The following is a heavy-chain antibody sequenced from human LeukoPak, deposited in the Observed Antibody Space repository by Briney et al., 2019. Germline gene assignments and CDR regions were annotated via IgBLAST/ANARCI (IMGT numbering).Heavy chain of an antibody. D-gene: IGHD4-17*01. Sequence: AASVKVSCKASGGTFSSYAISWVRQAPGQGLEWMGRIIPIFGTANYAQKFQGRVTITTDESTSTAYMELSSLRSEDTAVYYCARDEGLRHWYFDLWGRGTLVTVSS. CDR3: ARDEGLRHWYFDL. V-gene: IGHV1-69*05. CDR1: GGTFSSYA. J-gene: IGHJ2*01. CDR2: IIPIFGTA.